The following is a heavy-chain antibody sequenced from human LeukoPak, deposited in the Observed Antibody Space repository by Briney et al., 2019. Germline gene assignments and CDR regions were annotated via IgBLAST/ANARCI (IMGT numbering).Heavy chain of an antibody. CDR3: ARATLDAAMVYWYFDL. D-gene: IGHD5-18*01. V-gene: IGHV1-46*01. CDR1: GYTFTDHY. Sequence: GAAVTLSCKASGYTFTDHYMHWVRQAPGQGPEWMGVIHPSGGSSNSAQKFKGRVTMTTDTSPKKVYVELRSLTSDHTAVYFCARATLDAAMVYWYFDLWGRGTLVTVSS. J-gene: IGHJ2*01. CDR2: IHPSGGSS.